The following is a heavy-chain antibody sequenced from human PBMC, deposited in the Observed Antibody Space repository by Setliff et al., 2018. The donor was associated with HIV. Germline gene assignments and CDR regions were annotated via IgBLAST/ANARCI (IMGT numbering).Heavy chain of an antibody. J-gene: IGHJ6*03. CDR2: IYYDGTT. CDR1: GDSISRHD. CDR3: ARRVGLTISGAPNQYYYMDV. V-gene: IGHV4-59*11. D-gene: IGHD3-3*01. Sequence: PSETLSLTCTVSGDSISRHDWTWIRQPPGKGLEWIGQIYYDGTTNYNPSIKSRVTISVDTYKNQLSLRLSSVTEADTAVFYCARRVGLTISGAPNQYYYMDVWGKGTTVTVSS.